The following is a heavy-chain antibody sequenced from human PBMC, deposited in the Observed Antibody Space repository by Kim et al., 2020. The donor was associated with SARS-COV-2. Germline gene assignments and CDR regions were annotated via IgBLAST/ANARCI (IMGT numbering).Heavy chain of an antibody. CDR1: GFTVSNNY. CDR2: IYRGGQT. CDR3: ATRSSSNWSHND. V-gene: IGHV3-53*01. J-gene: IGHJ4*02. D-gene: IGHD2-2*01. Sequence: GGSLRLSCAASGFTVSNNYINWVRQAPGKGLEWVAVIYRGGQTYYSDSVKGGFIVSRDSSKKALLLQMNSRRAEETATDYYATRSSSNWSHNDWGQGTLV.